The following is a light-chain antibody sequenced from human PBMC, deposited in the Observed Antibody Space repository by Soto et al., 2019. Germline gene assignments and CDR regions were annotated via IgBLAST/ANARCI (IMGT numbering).Light chain of an antibody. CDR3: QQYGRPPKT. CDR2: GAS. V-gene: IGKV3-20*01. J-gene: IGKJ1*01. CDR1: QSVSSSY. Sequence: EIVLTQSPGTLSLSPGERATLSCRASQSVSSSYLAWYQQKPGQAPRLLIYGASNRATGIPDRFSGSGSGTDFILTISSLEPEDSAVYICQQYGRPPKTFGLGTKVDIK.